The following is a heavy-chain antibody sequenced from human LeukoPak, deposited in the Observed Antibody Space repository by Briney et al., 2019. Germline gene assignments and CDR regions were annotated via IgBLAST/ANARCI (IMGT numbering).Heavy chain of an antibody. CDR3: AREDGTVLDV. J-gene: IGHJ6*02. V-gene: IGHV3-23*01. Sequence: GGSLRLSCAASGFTFSSSAMSWVRQAPGKGLEWVSAIGGSGSNTYYADSVKGRFTISRDNSKNTLYLQMNSLRAEDTAVYYCAREDGTVLDVWGQGTTVTVSS. D-gene: IGHD3-10*01. CDR2: IGGSGSNT. CDR1: GFTFSSSA.